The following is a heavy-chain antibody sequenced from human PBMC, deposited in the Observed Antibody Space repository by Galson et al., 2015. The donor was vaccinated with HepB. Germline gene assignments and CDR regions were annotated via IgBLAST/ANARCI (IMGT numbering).Heavy chain of an antibody. Sequence: LVKPTQTLTLTCTFSGFSLSTSGMCVSWIRQPPGKALEWLARIDWDDDKYYSTSLKTRLTISKDTSKNQVVLTMTNMDPVDTATYYCARIRLEEDPDTAMGKGAFDIWGQGTMVTVSS. CDR3: ARIRLEEDPDTAMGKGAFDI. D-gene: IGHD5-18*01. J-gene: IGHJ3*02. CDR1: GFSLSTSGMC. CDR2: IDWDDDK. V-gene: IGHV2-70*11.